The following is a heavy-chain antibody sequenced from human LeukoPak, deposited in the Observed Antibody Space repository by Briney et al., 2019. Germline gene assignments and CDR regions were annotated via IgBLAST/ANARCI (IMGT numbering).Heavy chain of an antibody. D-gene: IGHD3-10*01. CDR1: GGSISSSNW. J-gene: IGHJ4*02. CDR2: IYHSGST. V-gene: IGHV4-4*02. Sequence: PSETLSLTCAVSGGSISSSNWWSWVRQPPGKGLEWIGEIYHSGSTNYNPSLKSRVTISVDKSKNQFSLKLSSVTAADTAVYYCARDRVYGSGSYYNPFGYWGQGTLVTVSS. CDR3: ARDRVYGSGSYYNPFGY.